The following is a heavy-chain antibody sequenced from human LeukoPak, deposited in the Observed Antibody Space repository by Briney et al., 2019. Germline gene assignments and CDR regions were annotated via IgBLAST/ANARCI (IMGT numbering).Heavy chain of an antibody. V-gene: IGHV3-7*01. CDR2: IKQDGSEK. CDR3: ARDQTGNYFDC. J-gene: IGHJ4*02. Sequence: GGSLRLSCAASAFTFSSYWMSWVRQAPGKGLEWVANIKQDGSEKYYVDSVKGRFTISRDNAKNSLYLQMNSLRAEDTAVYYCARDQTGNYFDCWGQGTLVTVSS. CDR1: AFTFSSYW.